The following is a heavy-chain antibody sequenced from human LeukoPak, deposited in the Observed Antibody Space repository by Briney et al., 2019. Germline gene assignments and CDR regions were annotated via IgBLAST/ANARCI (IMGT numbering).Heavy chain of an antibody. CDR2: INGDGVST. CDR3: AKESGKFGY. V-gene: IGHV3-43*02. CDR1: GLPIADFA. D-gene: IGHD3-22*01. Sequence: GGSLRLSCVASGLPIADFAMHWVRQAPGKGLEWVSLINGDGVSTFYADSVKGRFSISRDNSKNSLYLEMNSLRTEDAAMYYCAKESGKFGYWGQGTLVAVSS. J-gene: IGHJ4*02.